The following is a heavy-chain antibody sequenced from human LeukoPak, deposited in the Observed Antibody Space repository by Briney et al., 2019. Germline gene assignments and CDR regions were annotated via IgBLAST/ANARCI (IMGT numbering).Heavy chain of an antibody. V-gene: IGHV1-18*01. CDR2: ISAYNGNT. CDR1: GYTFTSYG. Sequence: ASVKVSCKASGYTFTSYGISWVRQAPGQGLEWMGWISAYNGNTNYAQKLQGRVTMTTDTSTSTAYMELRSLRSDDTAVYYCARSILRYFDWLLRAMDYWGQGTLVTVSS. J-gene: IGHJ4*02. D-gene: IGHD3-9*01. CDR3: ARSILRYFDWLLRAMDY.